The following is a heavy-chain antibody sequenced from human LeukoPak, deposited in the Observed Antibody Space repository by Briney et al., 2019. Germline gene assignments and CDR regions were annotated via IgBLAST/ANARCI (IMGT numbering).Heavy chain of an antibody. J-gene: IGHJ5*02. Sequence: ASVKVSCKASGYTFTGYYMHWVRQAPGQGLKWMGWINPNSGGTNYAQKFQGRVTMTRDTSISTAYMELSRLRSDDTAVYYCARDYYDSSTLRDNWFDPWGQGTLVTVSS. V-gene: IGHV1-2*02. CDR2: INPNSGGT. D-gene: IGHD3-22*01. CDR1: GYTFTGYY. CDR3: ARDYYDSSTLRDNWFDP.